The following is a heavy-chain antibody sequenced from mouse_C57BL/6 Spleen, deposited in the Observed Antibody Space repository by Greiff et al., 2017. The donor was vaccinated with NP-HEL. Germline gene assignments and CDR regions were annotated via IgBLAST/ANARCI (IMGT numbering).Heavy chain of an antibody. CDR2: IDPSDSYT. V-gene: IGHV1-69*01. CDR3: ARIYGSSPYYAMDY. Sequence: VQLQQSGAELVMPGASVKLSCKASGYTFTSYWMHWVKQRPGQGLEWIGEIDPSDSYTNYNQKFKGKSTLTVDKSSSTAYMQLSSLTSEDSAVYYCARIYGSSPYYAMDYWGQGTSVTVSS. CDR1: GYTFTSYW. D-gene: IGHD1-1*01. J-gene: IGHJ4*01.